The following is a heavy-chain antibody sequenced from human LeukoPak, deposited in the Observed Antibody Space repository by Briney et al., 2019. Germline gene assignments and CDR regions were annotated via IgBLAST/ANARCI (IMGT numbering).Heavy chain of an antibody. J-gene: IGHJ5*02. V-gene: IGHV3-23*01. CDR1: GFTFSSYA. CDR2: ISGSGGST. D-gene: IGHD4-17*01. Sequence: PVGSLRLSGAASGFTFSSYAMSWVRQAPGKGLEWVSAISGSGGSTYYADSVKGRLTICRDSSKNTLYLQMNSLRAEDTAVYYCAKDPTVTSPLLSPFDPWGQGTLVTVSS. CDR3: AKDPTVTSPLLSPFDP.